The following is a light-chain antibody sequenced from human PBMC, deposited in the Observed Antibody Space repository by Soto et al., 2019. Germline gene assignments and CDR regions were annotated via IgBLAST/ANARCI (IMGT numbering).Light chain of an antibody. V-gene: IGKV3-20*01. J-gene: IGKJ3*01. Sequence: EIVLTQSPGTLSLSPGERATLSCRASQSVSSSYLAWYQQKPGQAPRLLIHGASSRATGIPDRFSGSGSGTDFTLNISRLEPEDCAVYYCQKYGSSIFTFGPGTKVDIK. CDR3: QKYGSSIFT. CDR1: QSVSSSY. CDR2: GAS.